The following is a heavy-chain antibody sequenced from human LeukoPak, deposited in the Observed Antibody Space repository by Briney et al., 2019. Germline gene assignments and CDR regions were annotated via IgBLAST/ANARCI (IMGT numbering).Heavy chain of an antibody. V-gene: IGHV1-18*01. J-gene: IGHJ4*02. Sequence: GASVKVSCKASGYTFTSYGISWVRQAPGQGLEWMGWISAYNGNTNYAQKLQGRVTMTTDTSTSTAYMELRSLRSEDTAVYYCARGGRQNYYDSSGYHRKGGIDYWGQGTLVTVSS. CDR2: ISAYNGNT. CDR1: GYTFTSYG. CDR3: ARGGRQNYYDSSGYHRKGGIDY. D-gene: IGHD3-22*01.